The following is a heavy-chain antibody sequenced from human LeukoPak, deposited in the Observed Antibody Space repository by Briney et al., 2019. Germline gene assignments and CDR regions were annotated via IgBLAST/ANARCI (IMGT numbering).Heavy chain of an antibody. D-gene: IGHD5-12*01. J-gene: IGHJ4*02. Sequence: GGSLRLSCAASGFIFDDYAMHWVRQTPGKGLEWVSGISWNGERVEYADSVKGRFTISRDNAKNTLYLQMESLRPEDTALYYCARDVEQRVRWIYFDSWGQGALVTVSS. V-gene: IGHV3-9*01. CDR3: ARDVEQRVRWIYFDS. CDR2: ISWNGERV. CDR1: GFIFDDYA.